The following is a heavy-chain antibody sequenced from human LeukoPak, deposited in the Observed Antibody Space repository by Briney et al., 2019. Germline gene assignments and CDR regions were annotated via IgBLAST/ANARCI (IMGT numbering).Heavy chain of an antibody. CDR1: GYTFTGHY. J-gene: IGHJ4*02. CDR3: ARDGYYYGSGSFVDY. Sequence: ASVKVSCKASGYTFTGHYIHWVRQAPGQGLEWMGWINPNSGSTNYAQKFQGRVTMTRDTSISIAHMELTRLRSDETAVFYCARDGYYYGSGSFVDYWGQGTLVTVSS. CDR2: INPNSGST. D-gene: IGHD3-10*01. V-gene: IGHV1-2*02.